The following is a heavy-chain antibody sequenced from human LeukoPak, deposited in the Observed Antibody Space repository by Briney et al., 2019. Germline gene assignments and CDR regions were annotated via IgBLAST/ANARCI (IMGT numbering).Heavy chain of an antibody. J-gene: IGHJ4*02. D-gene: IGHD1-26*01. CDR1: RFTFSTYW. CDR3: AKEWIGSGYFDY. CDR2: IKQDGSEK. Sequence: GGSLRLSCAASRFTFSTYWMSWVRQAPGKGLEWVANIKQDGSEKYYVDSVKGRFTISRDNAKNSLDLQMNSLRAEDTAVYYCAKEWIGSGYFDYWGQGTLVTVSS. V-gene: IGHV3-7*03.